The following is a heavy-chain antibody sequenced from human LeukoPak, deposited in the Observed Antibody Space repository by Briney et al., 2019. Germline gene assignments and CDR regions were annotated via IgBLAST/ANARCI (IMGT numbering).Heavy chain of an antibody. Sequence: KPGESLKISGKGSGYSFTSYWIGWVRQMPGKGLEWMGIIYPGDSDTRYSPSFQGQVTISADKSISTAYLQWSSLKASDTAMYYCAREGSGWTSTNYYYYGMDVWGQGTTVTVSS. D-gene: IGHD6-19*01. CDR3: AREGSGWTSTNYYYYGMDV. V-gene: IGHV5-51*01. CDR2: IYPGDSDT. J-gene: IGHJ6*02. CDR1: GYSFTSYW.